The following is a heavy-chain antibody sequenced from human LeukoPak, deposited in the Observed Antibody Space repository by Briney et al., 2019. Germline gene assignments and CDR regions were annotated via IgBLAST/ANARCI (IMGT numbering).Heavy chain of an antibody. CDR2: IIPIFGTA. CDR3: ARDQAITMIVDRAFDI. V-gene: IGHV1-69*05. Sequence: SVKVSCKASGGTFSSYAISWVRQAPRQGLEWMGRIIPIFGTANYAQKFQGRVTITTDESTSTAYMELSSLRSEDTAVYYCARDQAITMIVDRAFDIWGQGTMVTVSS. J-gene: IGHJ3*02. CDR1: GGTFSSYA. D-gene: IGHD3-22*01.